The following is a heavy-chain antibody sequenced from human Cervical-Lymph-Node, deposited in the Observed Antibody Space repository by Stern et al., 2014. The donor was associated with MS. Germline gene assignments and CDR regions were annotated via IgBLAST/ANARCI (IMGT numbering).Heavy chain of an antibody. J-gene: IGHJ4*01. V-gene: IGHV4-30-2*01. Sequence: QLQLQESDSRLVKPSQTLSLTCAVSGGSVGSGGYSWNWIRQPAGKGLEWIGNLYFTGTTYNNPSFQSRVTISVDRSKSQFYLNLSSLTAADTAVYYCARGHCSGGTCYFDSWGQGTLVTVSS. CDR3: ARGHCSGGTCYFDS. CDR1: GGSVGSGGYS. D-gene: IGHD2-15*01. CDR2: LYFTGTT.